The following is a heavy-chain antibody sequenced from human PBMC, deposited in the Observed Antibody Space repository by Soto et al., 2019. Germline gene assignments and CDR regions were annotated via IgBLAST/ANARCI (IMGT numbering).Heavy chain of an antibody. CDR3: ARVAPAAGMRWFDP. D-gene: IGHD6-13*01. CDR2: IYYSGST. CDR1: GGSISSGGYY. J-gene: IGHJ5*02. Sequence: SETLSLTCTVSGGSISSGGYYWSWIRQHPGKGLEWIGYIYYSGSTYYNPSLKSRVTISVDTSKNQFSLKLSSVTAADTAVSYRARVAPAAGMRWFDPWGQGTLVTVSS. V-gene: IGHV4-31*03.